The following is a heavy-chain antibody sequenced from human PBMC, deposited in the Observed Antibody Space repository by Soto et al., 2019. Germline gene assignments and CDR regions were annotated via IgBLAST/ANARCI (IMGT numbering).Heavy chain of an antibody. CDR3: ARDGGSGMDV. CDR1: GYTFTTYS. Sequence: QVQLVQSGAEVKKPGASVKVSCKASGYTFTTYSMQWVRQAPGHRLEWMGWSNAGNGYTQYSQDFQGRVTITRDTSASTAYMELSSLRSEDMAVYYCARDGGSGMDVWGQGTTVTVSS. J-gene: IGHJ6*02. D-gene: IGHD3-16*01. V-gene: IGHV1-3*02. CDR2: SNAGNGYT.